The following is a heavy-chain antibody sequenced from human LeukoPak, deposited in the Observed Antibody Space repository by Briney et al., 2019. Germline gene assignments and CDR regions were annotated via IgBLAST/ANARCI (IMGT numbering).Heavy chain of an antibody. D-gene: IGHD1-20*01. V-gene: IGHV4-34*01. Sequence: PGGSLRLSCAASGFTFSNAWMSWIRQPPGKGLEWIGEINHSGSTNYNPSLKSRVTISVDTSKNQFSLKLSSVTAADTAVCYCARGRRGYNWTQVPFDYWGQGTLVTVSS. CDR2: INHSGST. CDR1: GFTFSNAW. CDR3: ARGRRGYNWTQVPFDY. J-gene: IGHJ4*02.